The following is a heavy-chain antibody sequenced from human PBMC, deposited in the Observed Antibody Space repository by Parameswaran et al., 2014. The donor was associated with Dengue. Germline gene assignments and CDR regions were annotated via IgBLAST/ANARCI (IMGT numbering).Heavy chain of an antibody. Sequence: VRQMPGKGLEWIGYIYYSGSTYYNPSLKSRVTISVDTSKNQFSLKLSSVTAADTAVYYCARDGLQTYFDYWGQGTLVTVSS. V-gene: IGHV4-31*02. J-gene: IGHJ4*02. CDR3: ARDGLQTYFDY. CDR2: IYYSGST. D-gene: IGHD4-11*01.